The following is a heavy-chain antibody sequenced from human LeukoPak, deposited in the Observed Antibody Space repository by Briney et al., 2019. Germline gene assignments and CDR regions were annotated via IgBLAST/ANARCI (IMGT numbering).Heavy chain of an antibody. D-gene: IGHD3-10*01. Sequence: GGSLRLSCAASGFTFSGSAPHWVRQASGKGLEWVGRIRSTANGYATAYAASVKGRFTISRDDSKNTAYLQMDSLKTEDTAVYYCTGNYYGSGSYADFDYWGQGTLVTVSS. CDR3: TGNYYGSGSYADFDY. J-gene: IGHJ4*02. CDR1: GFTFSGSA. V-gene: IGHV3-73*01. CDR2: IRSTANGYAT.